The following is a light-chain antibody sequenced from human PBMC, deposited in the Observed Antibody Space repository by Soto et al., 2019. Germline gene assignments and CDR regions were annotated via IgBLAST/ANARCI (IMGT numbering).Light chain of an antibody. Sequence: QSALTQPASVSGSPGQKVTISCSGSSSNIGNNYVSWYQQLPGTAPKLLIYDNNKRPSGIPDRFSGSKSGTSATLGITGLQTGDEADYYCGTWDSSLSAGVFGGGTKLTVL. CDR3: GTWDSSLSAGV. V-gene: IGLV1-51*01. J-gene: IGLJ3*02. CDR2: DNN. CDR1: SSNIGNNY.